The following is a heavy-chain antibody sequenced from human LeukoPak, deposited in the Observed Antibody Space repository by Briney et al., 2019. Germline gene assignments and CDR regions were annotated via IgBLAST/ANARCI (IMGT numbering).Heavy chain of an antibody. CDR1: GGSISSGGYY. Sequence: SQTLSLTCTASGGSISSGGYYWSWIRQPPGKGLEWIGYIYHSGSTYYNPSLKSQVTISVDRSKNQFSLKLSSVTAADTAVYYCARVGITGTTLFDYWGQGTLVTVSS. CDR3: ARVGITGTTLFDY. CDR2: IYHSGST. V-gene: IGHV4-30-2*01. D-gene: IGHD1/OR15-1a*01. J-gene: IGHJ4*02.